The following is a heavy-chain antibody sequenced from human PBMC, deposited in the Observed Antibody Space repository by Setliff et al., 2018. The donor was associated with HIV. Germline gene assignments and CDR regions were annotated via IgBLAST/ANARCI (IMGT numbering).Heavy chain of an antibody. CDR2: IYYSGST. Sequence: PSETLSLTCTVSGGSINTGSYYWGWIRQPPGKGLESIGTIYYSGSTNYNPSLQSRVSISMDASKIKFSLKVTSVTSADTAVYYCAKGAGFYGDYTFDYWGQGNLVTVSS. V-gene: IGHV4-39*07. J-gene: IGHJ4*02. CDR1: GGSINTGSYY. CDR3: AKGAGFYGDYTFDY. D-gene: IGHD4-17*01.